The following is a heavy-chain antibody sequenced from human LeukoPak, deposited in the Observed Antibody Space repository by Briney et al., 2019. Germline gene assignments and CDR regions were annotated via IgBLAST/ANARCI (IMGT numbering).Heavy chain of an antibody. Sequence: SETLSLTCAVSGGSISSSNWGSWGRQPPGKGVEGSGEIYQSGSTNYHPSLKSRVPLSVDQSKNQSSLKLSSVTAADTAVYYCVAIAAASFDYWGQGTLVTVSS. J-gene: IGHJ4*02. D-gene: IGHD6-25*01. V-gene: IGHV4-4*02. CDR1: GGSISSSNW. CDR3: VAIAAASFDY. CDR2: IYQSGST.